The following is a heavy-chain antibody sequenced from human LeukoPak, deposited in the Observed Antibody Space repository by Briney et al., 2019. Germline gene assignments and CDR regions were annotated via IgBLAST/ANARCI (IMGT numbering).Heavy chain of an antibody. CDR1: GGSFSGYY. Sequence: PSETLSLTCAVYGGSFSGYYWSWIRQPPGKGLEWIGEINHSGSTNHNPSLKSRVTISVDTSKNQFSLKLSSVTAADTAVYYCARSGIVVVPAATKDGGNWFDPWGQGTLVTVSS. CDR2: INHSGST. D-gene: IGHD2-2*01. J-gene: IGHJ5*02. CDR3: ARSGIVVVPAATKDGGNWFDP. V-gene: IGHV4-34*01.